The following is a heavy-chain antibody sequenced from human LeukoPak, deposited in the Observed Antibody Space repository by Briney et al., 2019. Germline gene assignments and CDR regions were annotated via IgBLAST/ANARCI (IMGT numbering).Heavy chain of an antibody. J-gene: IGHJ5*02. V-gene: IGHV1-46*01. CDR2: INPSGGGT. D-gene: IGHD2-8*01. CDR1: GYTFTSYY. Sequence: GASVKVSCKASGYTFTSYYIHWVRQAPGQGLEWMGVINPSGGGTSYAQKFQGRVTMTRDTSTSTVYMDLRSLRSEDTAVYFCARDMLAVPSNWFDPWGQGTLVTVSP. CDR3: ARDMLAVPSNWFDP.